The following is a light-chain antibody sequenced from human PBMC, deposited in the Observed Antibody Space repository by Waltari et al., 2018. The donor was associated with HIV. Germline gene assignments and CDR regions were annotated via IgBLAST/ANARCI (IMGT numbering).Light chain of an antibody. V-gene: IGLV2-14*01. CDR1: SSDVGGYNY. CDR2: EVS. CDR3: SSYTSSSTPVV. J-gene: IGLJ2*01. Sequence: QSALTQPASVSGSPGLSITISCTGTSSDVGGYNYVSCYQQHPGKAPKLMIYEVSNRPSGVSNRFSGSKSGNTASLTISGLQAEDEADYYCSSYTSSSTPVVFGGGTKLTVL.